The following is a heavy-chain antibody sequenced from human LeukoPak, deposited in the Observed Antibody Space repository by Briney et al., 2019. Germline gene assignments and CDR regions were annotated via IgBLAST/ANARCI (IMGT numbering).Heavy chain of an antibody. Sequence: VASVKVSCKASGYTFTGYYMHWVRQAPGQGLEWMGIINPSGGSTSYAQKFQGRVTMTRDMSTSTVYMELSSLRSEDTAVYYCARAPFPNYYDSSGYHLDYWGQGTLVTVSS. CDR1: GYTFTGYY. D-gene: IGHD3-22*01. CDR3: ARAPFPNYYDSSGYHLDY. CDR2: INPSGGST. V-gene: IGHV1-46*01. J-gene: IGHJ4*02.